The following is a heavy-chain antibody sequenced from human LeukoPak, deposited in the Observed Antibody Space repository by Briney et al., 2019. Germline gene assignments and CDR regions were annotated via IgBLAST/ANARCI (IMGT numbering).Heavy chain of an antibody. CDR2: ISAYNANT. Sequence: ASVKVSCKASGSTFTNYGISWVRQAPGQGLGWMGWISAYNANTNYAQRLQARVTMTTDTSTSTAYMELRSLRSDDTAVYFCARDYYSGSYYGDYWGQGTLVTVSS. D-gene: IGHD1-26*01. J-gene: IGHJ4*02. V-gene: IGHV1-18*01. CDR3: ARDYYSGSYYGDY. CDR1: GSTFTNYG.